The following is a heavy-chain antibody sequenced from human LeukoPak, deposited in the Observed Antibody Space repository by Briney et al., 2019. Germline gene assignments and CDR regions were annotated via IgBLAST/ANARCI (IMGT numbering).Heavy chain of an antibody. Sequence: ASVKVSCKASGYTFTSYDINWVRQATGQGLEWMGWMNPNSGNTGYAQKFQGRVTMTRNTSTSTAYMELSSLRSEDTAVYYCARDIKLGNMYHYDSSGYYHWGQGTLVTVSS. J-gene: IGHJ5*02. V-gene: IGHV1-8*01. CDR3: ARDIKLGNMYHYDSSGYYH. D-gene: IGHD3-22*01. CDR2: MNPNSGNT. CDR1: GYTFTSYD.